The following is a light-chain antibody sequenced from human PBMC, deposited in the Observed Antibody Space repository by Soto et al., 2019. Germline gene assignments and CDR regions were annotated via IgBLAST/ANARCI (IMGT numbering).Light chain of an antibody. CDR3: QQYYSYPPRT. J-gene: IGKJ1*01. V-gene: IGKV1-8*01. CDR1: QGISSY. Sequence: AIRMTQSPSSLSASIGDRVTITCRASQGISSYLAWYQQKPGKAPKLLIYAASTLQSGVPSRFSGSGSGTDFTLTISCLQSEDFATYYCQQYYSYPPRTFGQGTKVDIK. CDR2: AAS.